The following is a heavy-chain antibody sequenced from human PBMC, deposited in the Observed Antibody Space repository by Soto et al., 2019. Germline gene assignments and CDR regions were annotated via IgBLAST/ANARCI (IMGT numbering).Heavy chain of an antibody. Sequence: SETLSLICTVSGGSISSYYWSWIRQPPGKGLEWIGYIYYSGSTNYNPSLKSRVTISVDTSKNQFSLKLSSVTAADTAVYYCAGAYSGYDLHYWGQGTLVTVSS. CDR1: GGSISSYY. CDR2: IYYSGST. CDR3: AGAYSGYDLHY. J-gene: IGHJ4*02. D-gene: IGHD5-12*01. V-gene: IGHV4-59*01.